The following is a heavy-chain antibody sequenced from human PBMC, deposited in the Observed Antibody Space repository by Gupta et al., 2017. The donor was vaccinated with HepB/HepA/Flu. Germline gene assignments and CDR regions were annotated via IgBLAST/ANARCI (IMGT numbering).Heavy chain of an antibody. V-gene: IGHV4-31*02. CDR3: GTYNVGGGGRGY. Sequence: GYHWSWIRQSPGMGLEWIGSTHDSWRISYSPSLESRVTISVDTSKNQFSLKLPSVTAADTAIYFCGTYNVGGGGRGYWGQGTLVTVSS. D-gene: IGHD1-14*01. CDR2: THDSWRI. J-gene: IGHJ4*02. CDR1: GYH.